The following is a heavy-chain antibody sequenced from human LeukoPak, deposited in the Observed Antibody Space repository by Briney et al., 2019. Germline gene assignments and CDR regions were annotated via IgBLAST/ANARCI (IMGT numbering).Heavy chain of an antibody. D-gene: IGHD4-23*01. CDR3: ASLVTTAVGFDY. Sequence: QPGRSLRLSCAASGFTFSSYATHWVRQAPGKGLDWVALISYDGSNKYYADSVKGRFTISRDNSKNKLYLQMNSLRAEDTAVYYCASLVTTAVGFDYWGQGTLVTVSS. CDR2: ISYDGSNK. CDR1: GFTFSSYA. J-gene: IGHJ4*02. V-gene: IGHV3-30*03.